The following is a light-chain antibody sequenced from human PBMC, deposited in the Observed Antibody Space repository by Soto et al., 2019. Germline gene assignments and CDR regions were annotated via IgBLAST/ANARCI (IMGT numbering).Light chain of an antibody. CDR3: LQDYNLPRT. V-gene: IGKV1-6*01. CDR1: RDVGND. CDR2: TAS. J-gene: IGKJ1*01. Sequence: IQMTQSPLSLSASVGDRVIITCRASRDVGNDLGWYQQKPGKAPNLLIFTASTVHSGVPSRFIGSGSGTVFTLTISSLHPEYFATYFCLQDYNLPRTFGQGTTVES.